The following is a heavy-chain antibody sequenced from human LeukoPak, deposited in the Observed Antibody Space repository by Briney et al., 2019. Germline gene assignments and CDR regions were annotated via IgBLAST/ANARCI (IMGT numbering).Heavy chain of an antibody. V-gene: IGHV3-30*04. J-gene: IGHJ4*02. D-gene: IGHD3-22*01. CDR1: GFTFSSYA. CDR2: IAYDGRNK. CDR3: ARETERLLGY. Sequence: GGSLRLSCAASGFTFSSYAMHWVRQAPGKGLEWVAVIAYDGRNKYYADSVKGRFTISRDNSKSTLYLQMNSLRAEDTAVYYCARETERLLGYWGQGTLVTVSS.